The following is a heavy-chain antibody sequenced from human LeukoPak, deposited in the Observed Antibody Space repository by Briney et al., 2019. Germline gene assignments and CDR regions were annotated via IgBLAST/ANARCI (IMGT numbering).Heavy chain of an antibody. CDR1: GGSFSGYY. CDR3: AQTYGSGSYTRPKNWFDP. D-gene: IGHD3-10*01. CDR2: INDSGST. Sequence: SETLSLTCAVYGGSFSGYYWSWIRPPPGKGLEWIGEINDSGSTNYNPSLKSRVTISVDTSKNQFSLKLSSVTAADTAVYYCAQTYGSGSYTRPKNWFDPWGQGTLVTVSS. J-gene: IGHJ5*02. V-gene: IGHV4-34*01.